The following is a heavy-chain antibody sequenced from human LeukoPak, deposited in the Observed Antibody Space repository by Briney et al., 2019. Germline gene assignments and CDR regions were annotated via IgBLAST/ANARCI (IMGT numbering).Heavy chain of an antibody. Sequence: GASVKASCKASGYTFTSYGISWVRQAPGQGLEWMGWISAYNGNTNYAQKLQGRVTMTTDTSTSTAYMELRSLRSDDTAVYYCARDLLLWFGELPTFGYWGQGTLVTVFS. J-gene: IGHJ4*02. D-gene: IGHD3-10*01. CDR2: ISAYNGNT. CDR3: ARDLLLWFGELPTFGY. CDR1: GYTFTSYG. V-gene: IGHV1-18*04.